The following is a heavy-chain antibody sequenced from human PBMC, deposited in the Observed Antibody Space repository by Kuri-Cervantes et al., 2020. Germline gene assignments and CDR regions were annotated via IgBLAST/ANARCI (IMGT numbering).Heavy chain of an antibody. J-gene: IGHJ6*02. CDR1: GGSFSGYY. V-gene: IGHV4-34*01. CDR3: ARFGYPYGLDV. CDR2: INHSGST. Sequence: SETLSLTCAVYGGSFSGYYWSWIRQPPGKGLEWIGEINHSGSTNYNPSLKSRVAISVDTSKNQLSLKLSSVTAADTAVYYCARFGYPYGLDVWGQGTTVTVSS. D-gene: IGHD5-12*01.